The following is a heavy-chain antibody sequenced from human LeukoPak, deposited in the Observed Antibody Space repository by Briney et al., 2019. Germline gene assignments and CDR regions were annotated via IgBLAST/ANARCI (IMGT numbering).Heavy chain of an antibody. J-gene: IGHJ4*02. CDR2: VSGDGSTT. D-gene: IGHD6-13*01. CDR3: AKDLGSGYSSSWYPRIADY. V-gene: IGHV3-74*01. CDR1: GITISRFW. Sequence: GGSLRLSCAASGITISRFWMHWVRQAPGKGLVWVSRVSGDGSTTNYADSVKGRFTISRDNSKNTLYLQMNSLRAEDTAVYYCAKDLGSGYSSSWYPRIADYWGQGTLVTVSS.